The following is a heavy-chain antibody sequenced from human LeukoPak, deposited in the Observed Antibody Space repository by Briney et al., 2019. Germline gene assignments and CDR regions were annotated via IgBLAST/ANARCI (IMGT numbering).Heavy chain of an antibody. J-gene: IGHJ4*02. CDR2: IRKKVNSYTT. CDR1: GFTFSDHY. CDR3: ARGYCRSTTSCYFDY. Sequence: GGSLRLSCAASGFTFSDHYMGWVRQAPGKGLEWVGRIRKKVNSYTTEYAATVKGRLTISRDDSKNSLYLQMNSLKTEDTAVYYCARGYCRSTTSCYFDYWGQGTLVTVSS. V-gene: IGHV3-72*01. D-gene: IGHD2/OR15-2a*01.